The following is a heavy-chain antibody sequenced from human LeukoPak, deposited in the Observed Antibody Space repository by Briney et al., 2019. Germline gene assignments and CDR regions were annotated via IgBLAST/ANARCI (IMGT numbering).Heavy chain of an antibody. J-gene: IGHJ6*03. CDR2: INHSGST. V-gene: IGHV4-34*01. CDR1: GGSFSGYY. Sequence: SETLSLTCAVYGGSFSGYYWSWIRQPPGKGLEWIGEINHSGSTNYNPSLKSRVTISVDTSKNQFSLKLSSVTAADTAVYYCARGIRGGGYNPTYYYYMDVWGKGTTVTVSS. D-gene: IGHD6-19*01. CDR3: ARGIRGGGYNPTYYYYMDV.